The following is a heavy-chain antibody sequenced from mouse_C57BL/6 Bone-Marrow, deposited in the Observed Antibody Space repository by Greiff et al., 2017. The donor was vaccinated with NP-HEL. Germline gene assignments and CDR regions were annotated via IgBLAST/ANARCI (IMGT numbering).Heavy chain of an antibody. V-gene: IGHV5-16*01. CDR3: ARERAYYYGSSYDWYFDV. D-gene: IGHD1-1*01. Sequence: EVMLVESEGGLVQPGSSMKLSCTASGFTFSDYYMAWVSQVPEKGLEWVANINYDGSSTYYLDSLKSRFIISRDNAKNILYLQMSSLKSEDTATYYCARERAYYYGSSYDWYFDVWGTGTTVTVSS. CDR2: INYDGSST. J-gene: IGHJ1*03. CDR1: GFTFSDYY.